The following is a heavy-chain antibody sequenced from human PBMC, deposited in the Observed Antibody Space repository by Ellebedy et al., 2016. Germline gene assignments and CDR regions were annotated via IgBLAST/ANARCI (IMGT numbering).Heavy chain of an antibody. J-gene: IGHJ5*02. Sequence: GGSLRLSXAASGFMFSRYDMNWVRQAPGKGLEWVSYISSTTGAIYYADSVKGRFTISRDNAKNSLYLQMNSLRAEDTALYYCARVPSTVIWDNWFDPWGQGTLVTVSS. CDR3: ARVPSTVIWDNWFDP. CDR2: ISSTTGAI. D-gene: IGHD4-11*01. V-gene: IGHV3-48*01. CDR1: GFMFSRYD.